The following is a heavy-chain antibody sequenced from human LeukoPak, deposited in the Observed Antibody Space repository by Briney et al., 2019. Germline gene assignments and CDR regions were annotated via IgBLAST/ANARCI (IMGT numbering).Heavy chain of an antibody. Sequence: GGSLRLSRAASGFTFSSYAMSWVRQAPGKGLEWVSAISGSDGRIHYADSVKGRFTISRDNSKNTLYLQLNSLGAEDTAVYYCAKEVYDFWSGYPVAFDYWGQGALVTVSS. D-gene: IGHD3-3*01. V-gene: IGHV3-23*01. CDR3: AKEVYDFWSGYPVAFDY. J-gene: IGHJ4*02. CDR2: ISGSDGRI. CDR1: GFTFSSYA.